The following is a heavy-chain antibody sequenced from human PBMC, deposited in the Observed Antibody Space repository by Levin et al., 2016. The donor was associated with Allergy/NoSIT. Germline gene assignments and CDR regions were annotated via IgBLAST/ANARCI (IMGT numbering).Heavy chain of an antibody. Sequence: WIRQPPGKGLEWVSSISGSSSYIYYADSVKGRFTISRDNAKNSLYLQMNSLRAEDTAVYYCARAWCSSTSCTPWGQGTLVTVSS. J-gene: IGHJ5*02. CDR3: ARAWCSSTSCTP. D-gene: IGHD2-2*01. V-gene: IGHV3-21*01. CDR2: ISGSSSYI.